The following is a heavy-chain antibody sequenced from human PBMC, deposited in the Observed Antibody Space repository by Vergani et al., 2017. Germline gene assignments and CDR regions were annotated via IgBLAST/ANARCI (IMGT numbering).Heavy chain of an antibody. CDR3: ASAGGYCSGGGCYNWFDP. Sequence: QLQLQQSGPGLVKPSETLFLTCTVSADSISSGSYYWGWIRQPPGKSLEWIGSIYYSGLTYYNPSLKSRVAISVDTSKNQFSLKVTSVTAADTAFYHCASAGGYCSGGGCYNWFDPWGQGTLVTVSS. J-gene: IGHJ5*02. D-gene: IGHD2-15*01. CDR2: IYYSGLT. V-gene: IGHV4-39*01. CDR1: ADSISSGSYY.